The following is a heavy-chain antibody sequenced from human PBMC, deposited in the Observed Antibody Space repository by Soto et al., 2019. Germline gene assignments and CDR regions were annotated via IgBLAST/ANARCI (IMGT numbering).Heavy chain of an antibody. V-gene: IGHV3-7*03. CDR2: INQDGGGT. Sequence: GGSLRLSCVASGFTFITSFIGWVRQAPGKGLEWVANINQDGGGTYYVDSVEGRFTISRDNAKDSLYLQMNSLRGEDTAVYYCARYFRGSGRYFFDYWGQGTLVTVYS. J-gene: IGHJ4*02. D-gene: IGHD6-19*01. CDR1: GFTFITSF. CDR3: ARYFRGSGRYFFDY.